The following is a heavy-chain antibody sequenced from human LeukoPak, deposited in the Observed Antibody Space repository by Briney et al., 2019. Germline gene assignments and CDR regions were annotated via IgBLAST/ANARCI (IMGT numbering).Heavy chain of an antibody. CDR1: GGSIRSYY. J-gene: IGHJ4*02. Sequence: PSETLSLTCTVSGGSIRSYYWSWVRQPPGKGLEWIGYIYYSGSTNYNPSLKSRVTISVDTSKNQFPLKLSSVTAADTAVYYCARVEAYSYGPYYFDYWGQGTLVTVSS. CDR3: ARVEAYSYGPYYFDY. D-gene: IGHD5-18*01. V-gene: IGHV4-59*01. CDR2: IYYSGST.